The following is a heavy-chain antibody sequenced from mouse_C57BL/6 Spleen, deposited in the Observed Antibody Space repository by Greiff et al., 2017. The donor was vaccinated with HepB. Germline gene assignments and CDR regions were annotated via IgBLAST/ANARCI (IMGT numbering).Heavy chain of an antibody. Sequence: QVQLQQSGPELVKPGASVKISCKASGYAFSSSWMNWVKQRPGQGLEWIGRIYPGDGDTNYNGKFKGKATLTADKSSSTAYMQLSSLTSEDSAVYFCAREGVCGPGFAYWGQGTLVTVSA. CDR1: GYAFSSSW. CDR3: AREGVCGPGFAY. D-gene: IGHD1-1*02. J-gene: IGHJ3*01. V-gene: IGHV1-82*01. CDR2: IYPGDGDT.